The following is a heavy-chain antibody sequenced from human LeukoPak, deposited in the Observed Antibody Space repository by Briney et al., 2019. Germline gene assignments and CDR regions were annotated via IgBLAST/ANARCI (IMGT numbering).Heavy chain of an antibody. D-gene: IGHD4-23*01. CDR1: GFTFSSYS. V-gene: IGHV3-21*04. Sequence: GGSLRLSCAASGFTFSSYSMNWVRQAPGKGLEWVSSISSSSSYIYYADSVKGRFTISRDNAKNSLYLQMNSLRAEDTAVYYCARDNVYGGNSYDYWGQGTLVTVSS. J-gene: IGHJ4*02. CDR2: ISSSSSYI. CDR3: ARDNVYGGNSYDY.